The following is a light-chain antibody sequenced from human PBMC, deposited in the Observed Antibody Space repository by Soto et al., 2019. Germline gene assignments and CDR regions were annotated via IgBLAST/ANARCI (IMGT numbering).Light chain of an antibody. J-gene: IGKJ1*01. CDR1: QSSSSW. V-gene: IGKV1-5*03. CDR2: KAP. CDR3: QQYNSLWT. Sequence: DIPMTQSPSTLSASVGDRVTITCRASQSSSSWLAWYQQKPVKAPKLLIYKAPSLERGVPSRFSGSGSGAEFTLTISSLQPDDLATYYCQQYNSLWTFGQGTKVEIK.